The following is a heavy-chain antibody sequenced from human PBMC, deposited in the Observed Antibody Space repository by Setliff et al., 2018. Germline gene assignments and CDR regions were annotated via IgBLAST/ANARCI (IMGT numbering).Heavy chain of an antibody. V-gene: IGHV1-69*02. CDR3: ARHPPPPNYFDIGALDS. CDR2: IIPVLDIT. Sequence: SVKVSCKAPGGPLNSYSFSWVRQAPGQGLEWMGRIIPVLDITRYSQKFQGRVTITADKSTGIIYMELTSLRSDDTAVYYCARHPPPPNYFDIGALDSWGQGTLVTVSS. CDR1: GGPLNSYS. D-gene: IGHD3-22*01. J-gene: IGHJ4*02.